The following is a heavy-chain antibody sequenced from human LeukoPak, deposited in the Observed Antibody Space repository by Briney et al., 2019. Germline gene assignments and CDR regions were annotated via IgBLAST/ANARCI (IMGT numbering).Heavy chain of an antibody. J-gene: IGHJ6*03. CDR2: INHSGST. CDR3: ARGTPNCSSTSCPDFYYYYMDV. D-gene: IGHD2-2*01. CDR1: GGSFSGYY. Sequence: SQTLSLTCTVYGGSFSGYYWSWIRQPPGKGLDWIGEINHSGSTNYNPSLKSRVTISVDTSKNQFSLKLSSVTAADTAVYYCARGTPNCSSTSCPDFYYYYMDVWGKGTTVTVSS. V-gene: IGHV4-34*01.